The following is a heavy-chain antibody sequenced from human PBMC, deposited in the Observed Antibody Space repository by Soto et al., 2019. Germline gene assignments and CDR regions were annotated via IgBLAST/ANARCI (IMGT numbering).Heavy chain of an antibody. CDR1: GGSISSGDYY. V-gene: IGHV4-30-4*01. J-gene: IGHJ3*02. CDR2: IYYSGST. Sequence: QVQLQESGPGLVKPSQTLSLTCTVSGGSISSGDYYLSWIRQPPGKGLECIGYIYYSGSTYYNPSLKSRVTISVATSKNQISLQLSSVTAADTAVYYGARLSRRMINAFDIWGQGTMVTVSS. CDR3: ARLSRRMINAFDI. D-gene: IGHD3-16*01.